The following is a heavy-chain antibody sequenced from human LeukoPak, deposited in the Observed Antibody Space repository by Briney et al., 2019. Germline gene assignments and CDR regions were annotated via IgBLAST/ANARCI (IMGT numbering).Heavy chain of an antibody. J-gene: IGHJ4*02. CDR3: TKYYYDSSGYLYYFDY. CDR2: LTCKTDGGTA. D-gene: IGHD3-22*01. V-gene: IGHV3-15*01. CDR1: GFTFSKAW. Sequence: PGGSLRHSCAHPGFTFSKAWMSSVRPAPGEGLEWAGPLTCKTDGGTADYAAPGKGRITISRDDSKNTLYLQMNSLKTEDTAVYYCTKYYYDSSGYLYYFDYWGQGTLVTVSS.